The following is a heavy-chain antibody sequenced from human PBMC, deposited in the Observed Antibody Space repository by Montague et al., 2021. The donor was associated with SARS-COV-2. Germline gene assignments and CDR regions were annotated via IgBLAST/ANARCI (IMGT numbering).Heavy chain of an antibody. D-gene: IGHD3-9*01. CDR2: FYYSGST. CDR3: ARVYYDISAMDV. J-gene: IGHJ6*02. V-gene: IGHV4-61*01. Sequence: SETLSLTCTVSGGSVSSDSYYWSWIRQPPGKGLEWIGYFYYSGSTNYNPSLKSRVTISVDTSKNQFSLELTSVTAADTAVHFCARVYYDISAMDVWGQGTTVTVSS. CDR1: GGSVSSDSYY.